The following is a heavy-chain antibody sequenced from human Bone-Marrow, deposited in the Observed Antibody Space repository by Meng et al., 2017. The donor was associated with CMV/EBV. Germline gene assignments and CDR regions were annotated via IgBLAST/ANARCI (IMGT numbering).Heavy chain of an antibody. V-gene: IGHV3-7*01. J-gene: IGHJ4*02. CDR3: ARVGVTMFGVVIPFDY. CDR2: IKQDGSEK. D-gene: IGHD3-3*01. CDR1: GFTFSSYW. Sequence: GGSLRLSCAASGFTFSSYWMSWVRQAPGKGLEWVANIKQDGSEKYYVDSVKGRFTISRDNAKNSLYLQMNSLRAEDTAVYYCARVGVTMFGVVIPFDYWGQGTLVTVSS.